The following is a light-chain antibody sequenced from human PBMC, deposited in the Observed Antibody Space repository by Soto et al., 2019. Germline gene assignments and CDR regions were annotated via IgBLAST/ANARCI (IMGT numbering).Light chain of an antibody. CDR3: QQYGSSPPWT. CDR2: GAY. J-gene: IGKJ1*01. V-gene: IGKV3-20*01. CDR1: QSVSSSY. Sequence: EIVMTQSPATLSGSQGERASLSCMARQSVSSSYLAWYQQKPGQAPRLLICGAYSRATGIPDRFSGSVSWTGFTLTISRLEPQDFAVYYCQQYGSSPPWTCGQGTKVEIK.